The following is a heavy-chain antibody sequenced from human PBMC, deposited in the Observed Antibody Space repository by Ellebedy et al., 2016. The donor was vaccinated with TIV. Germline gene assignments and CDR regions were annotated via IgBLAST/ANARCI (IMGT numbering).Heavy chain of an antibody. CDR1: GGSINSDDYY. J-gene: IGHJ4*02. CDR3: VRHSTPGDYLIFDH. Sequence: SETLSLTCTVSGGSINSDDYYWAWIRQAPGKGLEWIGTVYHNGGTYHNPSLQSRVTMSAYTSNNQFFLKLSSVTAADTSMYYCVRHSTPGDYLIFDHWGQGTLVTVSS. V-gene: IGHV4-39*01. D-gene: IGHD4-11*01. CDR2: VYHNGGT.